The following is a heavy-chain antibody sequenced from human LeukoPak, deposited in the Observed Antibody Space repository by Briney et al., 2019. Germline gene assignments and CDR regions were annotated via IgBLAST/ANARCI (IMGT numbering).Heavy chain of an antibody. J-gene: IGHJ6*02. CDR2: ISSSSSYI. D-gene: IGHD3-10*02. CDR3: ARAEVPYVGYYYGMDV. Sequence: GGSLRLSCAASGFTFSSYSMNWVRQAPGKGLEWVSSISSSSSYIYYADSVKGRFTISRDNAKNSLYLQMNSLRAEDTAVYYCARAEVPYVGYYYGMDVWGQGTTVTVSS. V-gene: IGHV3-21*01. CDR1: GFTFSSYS.